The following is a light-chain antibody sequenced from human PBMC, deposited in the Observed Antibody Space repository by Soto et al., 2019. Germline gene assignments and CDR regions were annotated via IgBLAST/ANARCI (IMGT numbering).Light chain of an antibody. CDR1: QSVRSSY. Sequence: EIVLTQSPGTLSLSPGERATLSCRASQSVRSSYLSWYQQKPGQAPRLLIYGASSRATGIPDRFSGSGSGTDFSLTSSRLEPEDFVVYYCQQYGNSPITFGGGTKVEIK. CDR3: QQYGNSPIT. J-gene: IGKJ4*01. CDR2: GAS. V-gene: IGKV3-20*01.